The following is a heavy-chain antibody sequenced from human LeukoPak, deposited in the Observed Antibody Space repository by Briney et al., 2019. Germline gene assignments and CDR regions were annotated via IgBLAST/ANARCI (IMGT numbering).Heavy chain of an antibody. Sequence: PSETLSLTCTVSGGSISSGSYYWSWIRQPAGKGLEWIGRIYTSGSTNYNPSLKSRVTISVDTSKNQFSLKLSSVTAADTAVYYCARDVRVVVPAAEGDYYYYYYMDVWGKGTTVTVSS. V-gene: IGHV4-61*02. CDR1: GGSISSGSYY. CDR2: IYTSGST. CDR3: ARDVRVVVPAAEGDYYYYYYMDV. D-gene: IGHD2-2*01. J-gene: IGHJ6*03.